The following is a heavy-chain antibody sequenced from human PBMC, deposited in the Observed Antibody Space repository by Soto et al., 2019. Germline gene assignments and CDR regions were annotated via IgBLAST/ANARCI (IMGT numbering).Heavy chain of an antibody. J-gene: IGHJ6*04. CDR3: ARGWFGRDV. Sequence: EVQLVESGGGLVQPGGSLRLSCAASGFTLSGRSMHWVRQAPGKGLVWVSGIDNAGTDSTYADSVKGRFTSSRDNAKNMVYLQMNSLRGEDTAVYYCARGWFGRDVWGKGTTVTVSS. CDR2: IDNAGTDS. CDR1: GFTLSGRS. D-gene: IGHD3-10*01. V-gene: IGHV3-74*01.